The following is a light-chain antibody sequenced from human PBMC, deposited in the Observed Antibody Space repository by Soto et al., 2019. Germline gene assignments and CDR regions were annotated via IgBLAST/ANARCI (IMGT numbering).Light chain of an antibody. CDR1: SSNIGAGYD. CDR3: QSYDTSLRAWV. J-gene: IGLJ3*02. Sequence: QSVLTQPPSVSGAPGQRVTISCTGGSSNIGAGYDVHWYRQFPGTAPKLLVYGNRNRPSGISDRFSASKSGSSTSLAITGLQAEDEADYYCQSYDTSLRAWVFGGGTKLTVL. CDR2: GNR. V-gene: IGLV1-40*01.